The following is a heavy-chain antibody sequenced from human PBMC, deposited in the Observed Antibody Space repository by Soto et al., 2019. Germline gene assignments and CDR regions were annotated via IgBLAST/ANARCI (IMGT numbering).Heavy chain of an antibody. D-gene: IGHD2-2*01. J-gene: IGHJ6*02. CDR1: GGTFSSYA. CDR3: ARGLKPAAPYYGMDV. Sequence: ASVKVSCKASGGTFSSYAISWVRQAPGQGLEWMGGIIPIFGTANYAQKFQGRVTITADESTSAAYMELSSLRSEDTAVYYCARGLKPAAPYYGMDVWGQGTTVTVSS. CDR2: IIPIFGTA. V-gene: IGHV1-69*13.